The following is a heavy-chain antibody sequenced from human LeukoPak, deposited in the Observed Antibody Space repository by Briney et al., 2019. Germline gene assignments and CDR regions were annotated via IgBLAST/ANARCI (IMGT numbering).Heavy chain of an antibody. CDR2: IYYSGST. Sequence: PSETLSLTCTVSGGSISSSSYYWGWIRQPPGKGLEWIGSIYYSGSTYYNPSLKSRVTISVDTSKNQFSLKLSSVTAADTAVYYCARVYCSSTSCSDAFDIGGQGTMVTVSS. D-gene: IGHD2-2*01. CDR1: GGSISSSSYY. CDR3: ARVYCSSTSCSDAFDI. J-gene: IGHJ3*02. V-gene: IGHV4-39*01.